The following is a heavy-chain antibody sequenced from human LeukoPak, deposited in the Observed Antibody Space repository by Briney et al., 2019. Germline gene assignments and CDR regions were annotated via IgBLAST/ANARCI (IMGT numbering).Heavy chain of an antibody. J-gene: IGHJ4*02. CDR3: ARMDSNGYNKKYYFDY. Sequence: ASVKVSCKASGYTFTSYGINWVQQAPGQGAEWMGWTSAESGHTNYAQKFQGRVTMTTATSTSTAYMELRSLRSDDTAVYYCARMDSNGYNKKYYFDYWGQGTLVAVSS. V-gene: IGHV1-18*01. CDR2: TSAESGHT. CDR1: GYTFTSYG. D-gene: IGHD3-22*01.